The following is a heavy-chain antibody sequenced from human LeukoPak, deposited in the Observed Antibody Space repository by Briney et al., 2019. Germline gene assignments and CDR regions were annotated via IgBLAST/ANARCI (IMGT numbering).Heavy chain of an antibody. D-gene: IGHD3-3*01. CDR2: IYHSGST. J-gene: IGHJ4*02. Sequence: PSETLSLTCTVSGYSISSGYYWGWIRQPPGKGLEWIGSIYHSGSTYYNPSLKSRVTISVDTSKNQFSLKLSSVTAADTAVYYCAKGIPSYYDFWSGYSYFDYWGQGTLVTVSS. V-gene: IGHV4-38-2*02. CDR1: GYSISSGYY. CDR3: AKGIPSYYDFWSGYSYFDY.